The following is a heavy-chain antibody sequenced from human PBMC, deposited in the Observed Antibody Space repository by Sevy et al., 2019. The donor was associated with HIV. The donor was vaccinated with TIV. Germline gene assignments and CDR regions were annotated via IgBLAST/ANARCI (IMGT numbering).Heavy chain of an antibody. D-gene: IGHD3-3*01. CDR3: ARDFTIFGVVSGIDY. Sequence: GGSLRLSCAASGFNFRTYSMNWVRQAPGKGLEWLSSISDDSRYIYYSDSVKGRFTISRANAKNLLFLQMNNLRVEDTAISYCARDFTIFGVVSGIDYWGQGNLVTVSS. CDR2: ISDDSRYI. J-gene: IGHJ4*01. CDR1: GFNFRTYS. V-gene: IGHV3-21*04.